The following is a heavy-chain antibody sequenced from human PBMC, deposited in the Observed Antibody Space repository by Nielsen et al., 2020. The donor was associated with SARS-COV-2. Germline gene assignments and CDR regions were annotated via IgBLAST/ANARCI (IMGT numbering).Heavy chain of an antibody. V-gene: IGHV3-74*01. CDR3: ARGSYGMNV. J-gene: IGHJ6*02. CDR1: GFTFSSYW. CDR2: INNDGIST. Sequence: GGSLRLSCAASGFTFSSYWMHWVRQAPGKGLVWVSRINNDGISTTYADSVKGRFTISRDNAKNTLFLQMNSLRAEDTAVYYCARGSYGMNVWGQGTTVTVSS.